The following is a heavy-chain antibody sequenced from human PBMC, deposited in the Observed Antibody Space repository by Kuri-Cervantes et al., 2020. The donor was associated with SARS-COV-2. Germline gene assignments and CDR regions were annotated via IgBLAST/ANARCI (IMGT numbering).Heavy chain of an antibody. J-gene: IGHJ6*03. V-gene: IGHV3-49*03. CDR1: GFTFGDYT. CDR3: ARGFRNYDFWSGYRPNYYYYYMDV. Sequence: GGSLRLSCTASGFTFGDYTMTWFRQAPGQELDWVGFIRSKTYGGTTEYAASVKGRFTISRDDSKSIAYLQMNSLKTEDTAVYYCARGFRNYDFWSGYRPNYYYYYMDVWGKGTTVTVSS. D-gene: IGHD3-3*01. CDR2: IRSKTYGGTT.